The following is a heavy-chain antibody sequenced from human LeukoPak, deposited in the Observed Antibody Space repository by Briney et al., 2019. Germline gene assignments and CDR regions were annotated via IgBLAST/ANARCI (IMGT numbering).Heavy chain of an antibody. Sequence: GSLRLSCAASGFTFSSYAMSWVRQPPGKGLEWIGSISYTGSTYYNPSLKSRVTVSLDTSKNQFSLKLSSVTAADTAVYYCASPLFGGVIVRHDYWGQGTLVTVSS. CDR1: GFTFSSYA. V-gene: IGHV4-38-2*01. D-gene: IGHD3-16*02. CDR3: ASPLFGGVIVRHDY. J-gene: IGHJ4*02. CDR2: ISYTGST.